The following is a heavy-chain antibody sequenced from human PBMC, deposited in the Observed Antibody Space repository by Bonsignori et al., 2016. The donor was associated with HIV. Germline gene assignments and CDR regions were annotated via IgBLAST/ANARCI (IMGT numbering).Heavy chain of an antibody. CDR2: IYYSGST. V-gene: IGHV4-61*03. J-gene: IGHJ5*02. CDR3: ARARYSSGWYAFDP. D-gene: IGHD6-19*01. Sequence: WIRQPPGKGLEWIGYIYYSGSTNYNPSLKSRVTISVDTSKNHFSLKLSSVTAADTAVYYCARARYSSGWYAFDPWGQGTLVTVSS.